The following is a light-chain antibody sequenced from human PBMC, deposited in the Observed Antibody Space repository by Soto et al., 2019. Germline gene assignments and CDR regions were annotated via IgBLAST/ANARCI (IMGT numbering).Light chain of an antibody. CDR1: SSDIGGYNY. J-gene: IGLJ2*01. CDR2: EVT. V-gene: IGLV2-8*01. Sequence: QSALTQPPSASGSPGQSVAISCTGTSSDIGGYNYVSWYQQHSGKAPKLLIYEVTRRPSGVPDRFSGSKSGSTASLTVSGLHAEDEADYYCASYAGNNVLFGGGTKLTVL. CDR3: ASYAGNNVL.